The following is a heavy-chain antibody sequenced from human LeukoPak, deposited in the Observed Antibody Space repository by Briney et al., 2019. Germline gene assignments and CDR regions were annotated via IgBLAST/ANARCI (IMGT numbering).Heavy chain of an antibody. CDR2: ISGSGGST. CDR1: GFTFSSYA. CDR3: AKDRLVATTRVDYFDY. V-gene: IGHV3-23*01. D-gene: IGHD5-12*01. Sequence: PGGSLRLSCAASGFTFSSYAMSWVRQAPGKGLEWASAISGSGGSTYYADSVKGRFTISRDNSKNTLYLQMNSLIAEDTAVYYCAKDRLVATTRVDYFDYWGQGTLVTVSS. J-gene: IGHJ4*02.